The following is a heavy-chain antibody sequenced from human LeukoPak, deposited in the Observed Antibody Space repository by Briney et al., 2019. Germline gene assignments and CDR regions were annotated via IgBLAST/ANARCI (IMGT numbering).Heavy chain of an antibody. CDR1: GGSISSYY. V-gene: IGHV4-59*01. J-gene: IGHJ4*02. D-gene: IGHD5-24*01. Sequence: PSGILSLTCTVSGGSISSYYWSWIRQPPGKGLEWIGYIYYSGSTNYNPSLKSRVTISVDTSKNQFSLKLSSVTAADTAVYYCARVGEWLQWGQGTLVTVSS. CDR2: IYYSGST. CDR3: ARVGEWLQ.